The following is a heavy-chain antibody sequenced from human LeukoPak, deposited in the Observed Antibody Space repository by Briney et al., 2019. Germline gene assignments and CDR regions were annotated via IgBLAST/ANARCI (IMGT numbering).Heavy chain of an antibody. J-gene: IGHJ4*02. CDR3: ASPICSGGSCHAHFDY. V-gene: IGHV1-69*04. CDR1: GGTFSSYA. D-gene: IGHD2-15*01. CDR2: IIPILGIA. Sequence: SVKVSCKASGGTFSSYAISWVRQAPGQGLEWMGRIIPILGIANYAQKFQGRVTITADKSTSTAYMVLGSLRSEDTAVYYCASPICSGGSCHAHFDYWGQGTLVTVSS.